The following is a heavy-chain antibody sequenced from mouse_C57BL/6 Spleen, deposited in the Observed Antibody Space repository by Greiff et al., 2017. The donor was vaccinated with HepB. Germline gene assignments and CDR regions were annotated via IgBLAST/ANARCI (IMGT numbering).Heavy chain of an antibody. J-gene: IGHJ1*03. D-gene: IGHD1-1*01. Sequence: EVKLVESGGGLVQPKGSLKLSCAASGFSFNTYAMHWVRQAPGKGLEWVARIRSQSNNYATYYADSVKDRFTISRDDSVSMLYLQMNNLKTEDTAMYYCVRLHYYGSSYERYFDVWGTGTTVTVAS. CDR3: VRLHYYGSSYERYFDV. V-gene: IGHV10-1*01. CDR2: IRSQSNNYAT. CDR1: GFSFNTYA.